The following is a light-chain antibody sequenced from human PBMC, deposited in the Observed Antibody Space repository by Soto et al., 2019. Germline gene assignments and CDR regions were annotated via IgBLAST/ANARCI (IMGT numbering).Light chain of an antibody. J-gene: IGKJ2*01. CDR1: QSIRSY. CDR2: DAS. Sequence: EVVLTQSPANLSLSPGESATLSCRASQSIRSYLAWYQKKPGQAPRLLISDASNRATGIPARFSGSGSGTDFTLTISSLEPEDFAVYYCQQRTNWPPRYTFGQGTKLEIK. V-gene: IGKV3-11*01. CDR3: QQRTNWPPRYT.